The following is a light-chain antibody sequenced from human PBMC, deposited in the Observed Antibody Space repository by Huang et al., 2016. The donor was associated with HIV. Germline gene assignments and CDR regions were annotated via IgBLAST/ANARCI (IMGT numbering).Light chain of an antibody. Sequence: EIVLTQSPATLSLSPGERATLSCTASQSVSSYLAWDQQKPGQAPRLLIYDAYNRATGIPARVSGSGSGTDFTLTISSLEPEDFAVYYCQQRSNWQTFGQGTRLEIK. CDR2: DAY. V-gene: IGKV3-11*01. CDR1: QSVSSY. J-gene: IGKJ5*01. CDR3: QQRSNWQT.